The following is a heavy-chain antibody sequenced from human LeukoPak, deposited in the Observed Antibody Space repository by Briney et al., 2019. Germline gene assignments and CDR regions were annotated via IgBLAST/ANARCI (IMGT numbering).Heavy chain of an antibody. J-gene: IGHJ6*02. V-gene: IGHV1-18*01. Sequence: ASVKVSCKASGHTFTSYGISWVRQAPGQGLEWMGWISANNGNTNYPQKLQGRVTMTTDTSTSTAYMELRSLRSDDTAVYYCARDTVTTSEYYYYGMDVWGQGTTVTVSS. CDR3: ARDTVTTSEYYYYGMDV. D-gene: IGHD4-17*01. CDR1: GHTFTSYG. CDR2: ISANNGNT.